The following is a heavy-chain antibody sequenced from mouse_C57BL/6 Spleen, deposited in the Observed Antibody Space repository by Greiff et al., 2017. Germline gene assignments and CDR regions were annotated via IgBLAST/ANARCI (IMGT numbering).Heavy chain of an antibody. D-gene: IGHD3-2*02. CDR3: AQTAQAAWFAY. CDR1: GYTFTSYW. Sequence: QVQLQQPGAELVMPGASMKLSCKASGYTFTSYWMHWVKQRPGQGLEWIGEIDPSDSYTNYNQKFKGKSTLTVDKSSSTAYMQLSSLTSEDSAVYYCAQTAQAAWFAYWGQGTLVTVSA. CDR2: IDPSDSYT. V-gene: IGHV1-69*01. J-gene: IGHJ3*01.